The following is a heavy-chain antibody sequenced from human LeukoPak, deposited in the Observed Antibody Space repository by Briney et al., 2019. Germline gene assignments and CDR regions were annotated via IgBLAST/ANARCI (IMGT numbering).Heavy chain of an antibody. D-gene: IGHD6-6*01. CDR2: IKQDGSEK. J-gene: IGHJ4*02. CDR1: GFTFSCYW. V-gene: IGHV3-7*01. CDR3: ALERGTRYSSSATPAFYFDY. Sequence: GGSLRLSCAASGFTFSCYWMSWVRQAPGKGLEGVANIKQDGSEKYYVDSVKGRFTISRDNAKNSLYLQMNSLRAEDTAVYYCALERGTRYSSSATPAFYFDYWGQGTLVTVSS.